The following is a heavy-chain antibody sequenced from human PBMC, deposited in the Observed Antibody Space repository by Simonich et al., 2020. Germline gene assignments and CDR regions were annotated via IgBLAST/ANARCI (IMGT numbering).Heavy chain of an antibody. J-gene: IGHJ4*02. Sequence: EVQLVESGGGLVKPGGSLRLSCAASGFTFSSYSMNWVRQAPGKGLGWVPTISRSSSYKYYADSVKGRFTISRDNAKNSLYRQMNSLRAEDTAVYYCARDAAGDYWGQGTLVTVSS. CDR3: ARDAAGDY. CDR2: ISRSSSYK. CDR1: GFTFSSYS. V-gene: IGHV3-21*01. D-gene: IGHD6-13*01.